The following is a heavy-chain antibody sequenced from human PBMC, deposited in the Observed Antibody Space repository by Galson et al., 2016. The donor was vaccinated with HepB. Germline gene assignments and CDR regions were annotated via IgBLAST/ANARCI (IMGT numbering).Heavy chain of an antibody. CDR2: IYPGDSDT. CDR3: AFPLSGTYKSGLHV. V-gene: IGHV5-51*01. CDR1: GYNFGTYF. Sequence: QSGAEVKKPGESLKISCEGSGYNFGTYFIAWVRQMPGKGLEWMGIIYPGDSDTVYSPSFRGQVTFSVDKSISTAYVQWSSLKASDTAMYYCAFPLSGTYKSGLHVWGQGTMVTFSS. J-gene: IGHJ3*01. D-gene: IGHD1-26*01.